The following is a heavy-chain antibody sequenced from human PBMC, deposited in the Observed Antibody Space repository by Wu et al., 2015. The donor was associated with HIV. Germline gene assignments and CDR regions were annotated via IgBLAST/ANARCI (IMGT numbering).Heavy chain of an antibody. Sequence: QVQLVQSGAEVKEPGSSVKVSCKASGGTFSSDAVNWVRQAPGQGLEWMGWINPNSGGTNYAQKFQGRVTMTRDTSISTAYMELYRLRSDDTAVYYCARRKVTTPWLYYYGLDVWGQGTTVTVSS. CDR1: GGTFSSDA. J-gene: IGHJ6*02. D-gene: IGHD4-17*01. V-gene: IGHV1-2*02. CDR3: ARRKVTTPWLYYYGLDV. CDR2: INPNSGGT.